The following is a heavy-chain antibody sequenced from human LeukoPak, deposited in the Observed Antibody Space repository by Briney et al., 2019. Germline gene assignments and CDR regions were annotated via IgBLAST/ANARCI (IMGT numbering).Heavy chain of an antibody. CDR1: GGSFSGYY. V-gene: IGHV4-34*01. J-gene: IGHJ4*02. CDR2: INHSGST. CDR3: ARGGQQLDFDY. D-gene: IGHD6-13*01. Sequence: SETLSLTCAVYGGSFSGYYWSWIRQPPGKGLEWIGEINHSGSTYYNPSLKSRVTISVDRSKNQFSLKLSSVTAADTAVYYCARGGQQLDFDYWGQGTLVTVSS.